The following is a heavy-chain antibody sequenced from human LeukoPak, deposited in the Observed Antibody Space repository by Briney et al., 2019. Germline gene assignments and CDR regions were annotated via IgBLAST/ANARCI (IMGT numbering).Heavy chain of an antibody. CDR3: ARRDGYCSSTSCYADYYYGMDV. CDR1: GYSFTSYW. V-gene: IGHV5-51*01. Sequence: GESLKISCKGSGYSFTSYWIGWVRQMPGKGLEWMGIIYPGDSDTTYSPSFQGQVTISADKSISTANLQWSSLKASDTAMYYCARRDGYCSSTSCYADYYYGMDVWGQGTTVTVSS. CDR2: IYPGDSDT. D-gene: IGHD2-2*01. J-gene: IGHJ6*02.